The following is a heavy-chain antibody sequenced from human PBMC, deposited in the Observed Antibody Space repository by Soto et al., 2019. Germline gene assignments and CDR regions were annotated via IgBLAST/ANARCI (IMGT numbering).Heavy chain of an antibody. V-gene: IGHV1-18*01. J-gene: IGHJ4*02. CDR2: ISAYNGNT. D-gene: IGHD2-2*01. CDR3: ARDQVHLPAAIVY. CDR1: GYTFTSYG. Sequence: ASVKPSSKASGYTFTSYGISCVRQAPGQGLEWMGWISAYNGNTNYAQKLQGRVTMTTDTSTSTAYMELRSLRSDDTAVYYCARDQVHLPAAIVYWGQGTLVTVSS.